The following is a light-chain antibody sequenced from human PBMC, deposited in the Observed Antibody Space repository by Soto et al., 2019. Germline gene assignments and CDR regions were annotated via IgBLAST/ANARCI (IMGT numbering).Light chain of an antibody. CDR2: DAS. CDR3: QQYNTYSPWT. Sequence: DIQMTQSPSTLAPSVGDRVTITCRASRGISSWLAWYQQNQGKAPKLLIYDASSLERGVPSRFSGSGSGTEFTLTISSLQPDDFATYYCQQYNTYSPWTFGQGTKVEIK. CDR1: RGISSW. J-gene: IGKJ1*01. V-gene: IGKV1-5*01.